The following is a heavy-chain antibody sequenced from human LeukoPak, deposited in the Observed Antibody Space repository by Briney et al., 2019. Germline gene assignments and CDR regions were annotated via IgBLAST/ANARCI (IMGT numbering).Heavy chain of an antibody. D-gene: IGHD4-11*01. CDR1: GGSISSGTYY. CDR3: ARDLTTRPSYYYYYYIDV. J-gene: IGHJ6*03. Sequence: SQTLSLTCTVSGGSISSGTYYWTWIRQPAGKGLEWIGRIYTSGSTNYNPSLKSRVTISLDTSKDQFSLKLSSVTAADTAVYYCARDLTTRPSYYYYYYIDVWGKGTTVTVSS. V-gene: IGHV4-61*02. CDR2: IYTSGST.